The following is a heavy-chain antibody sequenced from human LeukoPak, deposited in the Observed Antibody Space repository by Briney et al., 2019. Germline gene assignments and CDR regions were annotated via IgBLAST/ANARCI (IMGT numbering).Heavy chain of an antibody. CDR1: GFTFSSYG. CDR2: IGGSRTYI. D-gene: IGHD5-18*01. V-gene: IGHV3-21*01. Sequence: PGGSLRLSCAASGFTFSSYGMNWVRQAPGRGLEWVSSIGGSRTYIHYADSVKGRFTISRDNAKNTLYLQMNSLRAEDTAVYYCARSKGLYSYIDYWGQGTLVTVSS. J-gene: IGHJ4*02. CDR3: ARSKGLYSYIDY.